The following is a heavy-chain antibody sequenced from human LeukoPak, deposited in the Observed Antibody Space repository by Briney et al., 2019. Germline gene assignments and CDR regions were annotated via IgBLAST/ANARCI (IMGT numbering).Heavy chain of an antibody. V-gene: IGHV5-51*01. CDR1: GYSFTSYW. Sequence: GESLKISCKGFGYSFTSYWIGWVRQMPGKGLEWMGIIYPGDSDTRYSPSFQGQVTISADKSISTAYLQWSSLKASDTAMYYCARVVPAGLYYMDVWGKGTTVTVSS. CDR2: IYPGDSDT. J-gene: IGHJ6*03. CDR3: ARVVPAGLYYMDV. D-gene: IGHD2-2*01.